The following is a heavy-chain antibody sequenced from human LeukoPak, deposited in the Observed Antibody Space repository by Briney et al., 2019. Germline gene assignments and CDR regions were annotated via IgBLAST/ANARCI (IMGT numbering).Heavy chain of an antibody. CDR2: ISSSGSTI. J-gene: IGHJ5*02. CDR3: ARNYYGTAGKWWFDP. V-gene: IGHV3-48*04. D-gene: IGHD3-10*01. Sequence: AGGSLRLSCAASGFTFSSYSMNWVRQAPGKGLEWVSYISSSGSTIYYADSVKGRFTISRDNAKNSLYLQMNSLRAEDTAVYYCARNYYGTAGKWWFDPWGQGTLVTVSS. CDR1: GFTFSSYS.